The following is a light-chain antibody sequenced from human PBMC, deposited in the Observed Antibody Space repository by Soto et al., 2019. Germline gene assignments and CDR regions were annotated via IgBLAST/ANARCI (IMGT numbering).Light chain of an antibody. CDR3: CSYAGSYTGV. CDR1: SSDVGGYNY. J-gene: IGLJ3*02. Sequence: QSALTQPRSVSGSPGRSVTISCTGTSSDVGGYNYVSWYQRYPGKAPKLMIYDVSKGPSGVPDRFSGSKSGNTASLTISGLQAEDEADYYCCSYAGSYTGVFGGGTKLTVL. V-gene: IGLV2-11*01. CDR2: DVS.